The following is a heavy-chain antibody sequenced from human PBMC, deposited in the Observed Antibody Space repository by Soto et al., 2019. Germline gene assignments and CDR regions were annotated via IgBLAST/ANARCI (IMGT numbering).Heavy chain of an antibody. V-gene: IGHV3-30*18. CDR3: ANGGGGYHNYYGSGTPFDY. CDR1: GFTFSSYG. CDR2: ISYDGSNK. D-gene: IGHD3-10*01. J-gene: IGHJ4*02. Sequence: QVQLVESGGGVVQPGRSLRLSCAASGFTFSSYGMHWVRQAPGKGLEWVAVISYDGSNKYYADSVKGRFTISRDNSKNTLYLQMNSLRAEDTAVYYCANGGGGYHNYYGSGTPFDYWGQGTLVTVSS.